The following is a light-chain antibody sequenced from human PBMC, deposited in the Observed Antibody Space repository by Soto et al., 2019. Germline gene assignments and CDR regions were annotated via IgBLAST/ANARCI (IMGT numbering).Light chain of an antibody. CDR1: QSVSSY. CDR2: DSS. CDR3: QQSSNWPLT. J-gene: IGKJ4*01. V-gene: IGKV3-11*01. Sequence: EVVLTQSPGTLSLSPGERATLSCRASQSVSSYLAWYQQKPGQAPRLLISDSSDWATGIPARFSGRGSGTDFTLTISRLEPEDSAFYYWQQSSNWPLTLGGGTQVEI.